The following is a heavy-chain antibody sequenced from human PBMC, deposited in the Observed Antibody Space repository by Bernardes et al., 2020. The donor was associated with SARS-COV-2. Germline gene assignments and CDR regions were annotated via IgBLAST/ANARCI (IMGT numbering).Heavy chain of an antibody. D-gene: IGHD3-10*01. CDR3: AKTAYTSGRGFYFDS. J-gene: IGHJ4*02. V-gene: IGHV3-74*01. CDR2: INTDGTTT. CDR1: GFTFSNYW. Sequence: GVLRLSCAASGFTFSNYWIHWVRQAPGKGLVWVSRINTDGTTTGYADSVRGRFTISRDNAKNTLYLQMNSLTADDSAVYFCAKTAYTSGRGFYFDSWGRGTLVTVSS.